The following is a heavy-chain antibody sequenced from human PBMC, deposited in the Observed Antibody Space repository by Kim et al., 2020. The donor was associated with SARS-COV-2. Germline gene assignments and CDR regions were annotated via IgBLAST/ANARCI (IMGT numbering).Heavy chain of an antibody. D-gene: IGHD3-3*01. CDR1: GGTFSSYA. Sequence: SVKVSCKASGGTFSSYAISWVRQAPGQGLEWMGGIIPIFGTANYAQKFQGRVTITADESTSTAYMELSSLRSEDTAVYYCAGMTRSLSNRHDHYYYGMYVWGQGTTVTVSS. J-gene: IGHJ6*02. CDR3: AGMTRSLSNRHDHYYYGMYV. V-gene: IGHV1-69*13. CDR2: IIPIFGTA.